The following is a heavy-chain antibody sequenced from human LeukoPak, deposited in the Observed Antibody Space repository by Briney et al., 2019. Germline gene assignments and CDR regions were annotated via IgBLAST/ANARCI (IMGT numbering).Heavy chain of an antibody. V-gene: IGHV4-39*01. CDR2: IYYSGST. CDR3: ARQAHYYDSSGYSNYFDY. J-gene: IGHJ4*02. CDR1: GGSISSSSYY. D-gene: IGHD3-22*01. Sequence: SETLSLTCTVSGGSISSSSYYRGWIRQPPGKGLEWIGSIYYSGSTYYNPSLESRVTISVDTSKNQFSLKLSSVTAADTAVYYCARQAHYYDSSGYSNYFDYWGQGTLVTVSS.